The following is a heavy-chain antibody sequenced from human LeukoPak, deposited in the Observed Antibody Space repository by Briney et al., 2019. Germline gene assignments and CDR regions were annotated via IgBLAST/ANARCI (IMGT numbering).Heavy chain of an antibody. V-gene: IGHV1-18*01. Sequence: ASVTVSCTASGYTFTSYGISWVRQAPGQGLEWMGWISAYNGNTNYAQKLQGRVTMTTDTSTSTAYMELRSLRSDDTAVYYCARDRGWYYDFWSGYLPFDYWGQGTLVTVSS. CDR2: ISAYNGNT. D-gene: IGHD3-3*01. J-gene: IGHJ4*02. CDR1: GYTFTSYG. CDR3: ARDRGWYYDFWSGYLPFDY.